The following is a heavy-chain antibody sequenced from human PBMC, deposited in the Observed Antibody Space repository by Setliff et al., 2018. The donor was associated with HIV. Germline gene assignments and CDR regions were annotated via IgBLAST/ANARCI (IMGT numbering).Heavy chain of an antibody. CDR2: IYYNEKT. V-gene: IGHV4-39*01. J-gene: IGHJ5*02. CDR3: ASRVYYYDSNNFLREEGFDP. CDR1: GDSIGRSRYY. D-gene: IGHD3-22*01. Sequence: SETLSLTCVVSGDSIGRSRYYWAWIRQPPGKGLEYIGSIYYNEKTYYSPSLKRRVTISIDTSKNQFSLNLTSVTAADSAVYYCASRVYYYDSNNFLREEGFDPWGQGTLVTVSS.